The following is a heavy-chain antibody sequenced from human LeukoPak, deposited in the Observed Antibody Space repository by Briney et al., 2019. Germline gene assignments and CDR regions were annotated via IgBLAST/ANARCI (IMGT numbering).Heavy chain of an antibody. CDR1: GYSISSGYY. CDR3: ARLRAGYMIRGVIDH. V-gene: IGHV4-38-2*02. J-gene: IGHJ5*02. D-gene: IGHD3-10*01. Sequence: PSETLSLTCTVSGYSISSGYYWGWIRQPPGKGLEWIGSIYHSGSTYYNPSLKSRVTISVDTSKNQFSLKLSSVTAADTAVYYCARLRAGYMIRGVIDHWGQGSLVTVST. CDR2: IYHSGST.